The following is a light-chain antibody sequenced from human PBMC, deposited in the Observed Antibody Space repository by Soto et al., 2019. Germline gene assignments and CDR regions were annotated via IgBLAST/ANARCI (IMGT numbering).Light chain of an antibody. CDR3: QQYGRSPPT. V-gene: IGKV3-20*01. J-gene: IGKJ1*01. CDR2: GTS. CDR1: QYVSTTF. Sequence: EIVLTQSPGTLSLSPGERATLSCRASQYVSTTFFAWYQQKPGQAPRLLIYGTSNRATGIPDRFSGSGSGTDFTLTISRPEPEDFAVYYCQQYGRSPPTFGQGTKVDIK.